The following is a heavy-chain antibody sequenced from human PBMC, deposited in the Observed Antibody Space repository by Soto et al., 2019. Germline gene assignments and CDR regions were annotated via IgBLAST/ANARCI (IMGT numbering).Heavy chain of an antibody. J-gene: IGHJ6*02. CDR1: AFSSHHHA. Sequence: GGSLRLSCVASAFSSHHHAIHWVRQGPGKGLEWVSGIHWNNGATGYADFVKGRFTIFKDNVKNSVYLQMNSLRTDDTAFYYCTEDILPGGADVWGQGTTVTVSS. D-gene: IGHD3-16*01. V-gene: IGHV3-9*02. CDR2: IHWNNGAT. CDR3: TEDILPGGADV.